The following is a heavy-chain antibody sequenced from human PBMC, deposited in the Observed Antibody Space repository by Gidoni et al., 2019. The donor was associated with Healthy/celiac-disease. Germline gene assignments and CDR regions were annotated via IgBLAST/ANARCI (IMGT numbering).Heavy chain of an antibody. CDR2: ISGSGGST. D-gene: IGHD5-12*01. J-gene: IGHJ4*02. CDR1: GFTFSSYA. V-gene: IGHV3-23*01. Sequence: EVQLLESGGGLVQPGGSLRLSCAASGFTFSSYAMSWVRQAPGKGLGWVSAISGSGGSTYYADSVKGRFTISRDNSKNTLYLQMNSLRAEDTAVYYCAKDLRIRQWLRLIDYWGQGTLVTVSS. CDR3: AKDLRIRQWLRLIDY.